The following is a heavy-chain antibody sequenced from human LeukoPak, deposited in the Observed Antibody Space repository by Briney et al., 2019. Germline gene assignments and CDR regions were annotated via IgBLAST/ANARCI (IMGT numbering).Heavy chain of an antibody. D-gene: IGHD6-19*01. J-gene: IGHJ4*02. CDR3: ARGVAGTPLTDY. CDR1: GYTFTGYF. Sequence: ASVKVSCKSSGYTFTGYFVHWLRQAPGQGLEWMGWINPNSGGTNYAQKFQGRVTMTRDTSIGIAYMELSRLRSDDTAVYYCARGVAGTPLTDYWGQGTLVTVSS. V-gene: IGHV1-2*02. CDR2: INPNSGGT.